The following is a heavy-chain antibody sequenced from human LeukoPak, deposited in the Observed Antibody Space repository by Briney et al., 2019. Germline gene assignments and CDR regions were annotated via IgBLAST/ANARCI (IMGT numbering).Heavy chain of an antibody. D-gene: IGHD4-17*01. Sequence: GGSLRLSCSASGFTFSSCAMSWVRQAPGKGLEWVSAISGSGGSTYYADSVKGRFTISRDNSKNTLYLQMNSLRAEDTAVYYCAKDVWTTVTTTFDYWGQGTLVTVSS. CDR1: GFTFSSCA. CDR2: ISGSGGST. CDR3: AKDVWTTVTTTFDY. J-gene: IGHJ4*02. V-gene: IGHV3-23*01.